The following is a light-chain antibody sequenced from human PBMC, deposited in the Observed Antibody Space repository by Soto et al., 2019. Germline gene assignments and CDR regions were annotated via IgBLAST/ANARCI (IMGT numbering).Light chain of an antibody. J-gene: IGKJ2*01. V-gene: IGKV3-20*01. Sequence: EILLTQSPVTLPLSPGERATLSCRASQSVSSTYLAWYQQKPGQAPKLLIYGASSRATGIPDRFSGSGSGTDFTLTISRLEPEDFAVYYCQQYGSSPPYTFGQGTKLEIK. CDR3: QQYGSSPPYT. CDR2: GAS. CDR1: QSVSSTY.